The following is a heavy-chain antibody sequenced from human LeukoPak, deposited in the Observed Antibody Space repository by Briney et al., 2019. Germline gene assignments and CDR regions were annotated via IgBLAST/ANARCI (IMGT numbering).Heavy chain of an antibody. CDR1: GYTFTGYY. CDR3: ARDLPFED. V-gene: IGHV1-2*06. J-gene: IGHJ4*02. CDR2: INPNSGGT. Sequence: ASVKVSCKASGYTFTGYYMHWVRQAPGQGLEWMGRINPNSGGTNYAQKFQGRITLTTDTSINTAYMELSRLGFDDTAVYYCARDLPFEDWGQGTLVTVSS. D-gene: IGHD2/OR15-2a*01.